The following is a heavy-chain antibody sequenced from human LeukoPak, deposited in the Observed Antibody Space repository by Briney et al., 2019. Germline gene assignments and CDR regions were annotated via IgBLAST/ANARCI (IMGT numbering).Heavy chain of an antibody. J-gene: IGHJ6*03. Sequence: PSETLSLTCTVSGGSISSSSYYWGWIRQPPGKGLEWIGRIYTSGSTNYNPSLKSRVTMSVDTSKNQFSLKLSSVTAADTAVYYCARLGLDTAMATGYYYYYMDVWGKGTTVTVSS. CDR2: IYTSGST. CDR1: GGSISSSSYY. D-gene: IGHD5-18*01. CDR3: ARLGLDTAMATGYYYYYMDV. V-gene: IGHV4-39*07.